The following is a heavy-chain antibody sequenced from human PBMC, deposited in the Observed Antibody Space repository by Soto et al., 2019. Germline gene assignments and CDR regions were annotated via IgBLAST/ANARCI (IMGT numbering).Heavy chain of an antibody. V-gene: IGHV1-8*01. CDR3: ARGLLRSHRYSSSSGGGY. D-gene: IGHD6-6*01. J-gene: IGHJ4*02. CDR1: GNTFTSYD. CDR2: MNPNSGNT. Sequence: QVQLVQSGAEVKKPGASVKVSCKASGNTFTSYDINWVRQATGQGLEWRGWMNPNSGNTGYAQKFQSRVTMTRNTSISTAYMQLRSLRSEDTAVYYCARGLLRSHRYSSSSGGGYWGQGTLVTVSS.